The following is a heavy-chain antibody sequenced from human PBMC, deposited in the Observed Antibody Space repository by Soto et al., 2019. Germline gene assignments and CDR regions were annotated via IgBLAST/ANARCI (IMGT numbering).Heavy chain of an antibody. CDR1: GYSFTSYW. Sequence: GESLKISCKGSGYSFTSYWISWVRQMPGKGLEWMGRIDPSDSYTNYSPSFQGHVTISADKSISTAYLQWSSLKASDTAMYYCARETTEVDYYYYGMDVWGQGTTVTVSS. CDR3: ARETTEVDYYYYGMDV. J-gene: IGHJ6*02. D-gene: IGHD1-26*01. CDR2: IDPSDSYT. V-gene: IGHV5-10-1*01.